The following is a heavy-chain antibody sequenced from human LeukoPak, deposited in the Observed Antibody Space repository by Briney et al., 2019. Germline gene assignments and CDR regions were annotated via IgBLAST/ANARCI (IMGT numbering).Heavy chain of an antibody. Sequence: SETLSLTCAVYGGSFSGYYWSWIRQPPGKGLEWIGEINHSGSTNYNPSLKSRVTISVDTSKNQFSLKLSSVTAADTAVYYCARRRGITMIVVVITSPHFDYWGQGTLVTVSS. CDR1: GGSFSGYY. V-gene: IGHV4-34*01. CDR2: INHSGST. D-gene: IGHD3-22*01. CDR3: ARRRGITMIVVVITSPHFDY. J-gene: IGHJ4*02.